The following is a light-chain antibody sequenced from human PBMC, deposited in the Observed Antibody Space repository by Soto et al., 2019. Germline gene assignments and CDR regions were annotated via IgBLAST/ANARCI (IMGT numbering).Light chain of an antibody. V-gene: IGLV2-8*01. Sequence: ALTQPPSASGSPGQSVTISCTGTSSDVGGYNSVSWYQQHPGKGPKLMLYDVTKRPSGVPDRFSGSKSGNTAYLTVSGLQAEDEADYHCSSNAGSSSLVFGGGTKLTVL. CDR3: SSNAGSSSLV. CDR1: SSDVGGYNS. CDR2: DVT. J-gene: IGLJ2*01.